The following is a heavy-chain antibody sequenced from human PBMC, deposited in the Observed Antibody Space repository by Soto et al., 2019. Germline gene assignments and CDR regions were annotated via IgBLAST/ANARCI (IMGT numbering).Heavy chain of an antibody. D-gene: IGHD6-19*01. CDR3: ARRVAGPKLGWYFDL. CDR1: GFTFSSYT. J-gene: IGHJ2*01. V-gene: IGHV3-30-3*01. Sequence: QVQLVESGGGVVQPGRSLRLSCAASGFTFSSYTMHWVRQAPGKGLEWVAVISYDGSNKYYADSVKGRFTISRDNSKNTLYLQMNSLRSEDTAVYYCARRVAGPKLGWYFDLWGRGTLVTVSS. CDR2: ISYDGSNK.